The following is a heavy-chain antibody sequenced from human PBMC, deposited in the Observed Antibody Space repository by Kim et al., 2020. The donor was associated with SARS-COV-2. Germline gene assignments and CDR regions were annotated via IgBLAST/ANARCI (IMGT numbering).Heavy chain of an antibody. Sequence: SVKVSCKASGGTFSSYAISWVRQAPGQGLEWMGGIIPIFGTANYAQKFQGRVTITADESTSTAYLELSSLRSEDTAVYYCARVITMIVGLRGWFDPWGQGTLVTVSS. J-gene: IGHJ5*02. CDR2: IIPIFGTA. V-gene: IGHV1-69*13. D-gene: IGHD3-22*01. CDR3: ARVITMIVGLRGWFDP. CDR1: GGTFSSYA.